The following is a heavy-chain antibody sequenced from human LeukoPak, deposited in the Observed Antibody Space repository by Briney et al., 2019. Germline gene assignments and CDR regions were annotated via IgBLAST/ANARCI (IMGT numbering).Heavy chain of an antibody. CDR2: ISSSGSTI. J-gene: IGHJ1*01. Sequence: GGSLRLSCAASGFIFSNYDMNWVRQAPGKGLEWVSYISSSGSTICYADSVKGRFTISRDNAKNSLYLQMNSLRAEDTAVYYCATRFDYYGSGSYPEYFQHWGQGTLVTVSS. CDR1: GFIFSNYD. V-gene: IGHV3-11*01. CDR3: ATRFDYYGSGSYPEYFQH. D-gene: IGHD3-10*01.